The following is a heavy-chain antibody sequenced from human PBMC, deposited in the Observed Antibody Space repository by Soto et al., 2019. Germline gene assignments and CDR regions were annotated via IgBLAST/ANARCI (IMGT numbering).Heavy chain of an antibody. CDR1: GYSFMSYG. CDR3: ATVLAWSQFYDHYGIDV. Sequence: ASVKVSCKASGYSFMSYGITWVRQAPGQGLEWMGWISAYNNHTNFAQKFQGRVTLTAETSTSTAYMELRSLRSDDTAVYYCATVLAWSQFYDHYGIDVWGQGTTVTVSS. V-gene: IGHV1-18*01. D-gene: IGHD2-8*02. CDR2: ISAYNNHT. J-gene: IGHJ6*02.